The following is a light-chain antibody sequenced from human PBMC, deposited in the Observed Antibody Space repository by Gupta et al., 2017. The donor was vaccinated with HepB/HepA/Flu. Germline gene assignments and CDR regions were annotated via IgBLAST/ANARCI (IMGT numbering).Light chain of an antibody. V-gene: IGLV2-14*03. CDR2: DVN. Sequence: QSALTQPASVSGSLGQSITISCTGTSSDVGTYNYVSWYQQPPGKAPKLLIYDVNYRHSGVSARFSGSKSGNTASLTITGLQAEDEADYYCRSYKSGSTPGVFGGGTRLTVL. J-gene: IGLJ2*01. CDR1: SSDVGTYNY. CDR3: RSYKSGSTPGV.